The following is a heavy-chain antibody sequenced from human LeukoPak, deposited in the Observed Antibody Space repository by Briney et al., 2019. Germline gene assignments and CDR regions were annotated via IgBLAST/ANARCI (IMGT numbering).Heavy chain of an antibody. J-gene: IGHJ3*01. CDR3: SRRAILTGHTDVFDV. CDR2: SSANGNSR. D-gene: IGHD3-9*01. V-gene: IGHV3-48*03. Sequence: GGSLRLSCAASGFXFRSHEMNWVRQAPGKGLEWVSYSSANGNSRYYADSVKGRFTISRDNAKNSLYLQMNSLRAEDTAVYYCSRRAILTGHTDVFDVWGQGTEVTVSS. CDR1: GFXFRSHE.